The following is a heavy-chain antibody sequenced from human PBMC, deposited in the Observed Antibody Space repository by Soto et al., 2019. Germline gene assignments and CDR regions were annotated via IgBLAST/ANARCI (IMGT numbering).Heavy chain of an antibody. Sequence: QVQLVESGGGLVKPGGSLRLSCAASGFSFSDSYMSWIRQAPGRGLEWLSYIRGDSRDINYADSVRGRFSIYRDNARKSLYLQMNSLRVEDTAMYFWARGDRVADSWGPGTLVTVSS. CDR2: IRGDSRDI. CDR3: ARGDRVADS. V-gene: IGHV3-11*05. CDR1: GFSFSDSY. J-gene: IGHJ4*02. D-gene: IGHD5-12*01.